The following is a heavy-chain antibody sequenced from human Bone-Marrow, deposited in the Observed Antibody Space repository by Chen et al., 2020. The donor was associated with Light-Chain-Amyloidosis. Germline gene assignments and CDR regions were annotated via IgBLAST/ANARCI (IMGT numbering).Heavy chain of an antibody. CDR3: AKDMKREGYTYNPSDY. D-gene: IGHD5-18*01. CDR2: ISGSGGNT. V-gene: IGHV3-23*01. CDR1: GFTFSSYA. Sequence: EVQLLESGGGLVQPGGSLRLSCAASGFTFSSYAMTWVRQAPGKGLGWVSGISGSGGNTYYTDSVKGRFTLSRDNSKNTLYLQMSSLRAEDTAIYYCAKDMKREGYTYNPSDYWGQGTLVTVSS. J-gene: IGHJ4*02.